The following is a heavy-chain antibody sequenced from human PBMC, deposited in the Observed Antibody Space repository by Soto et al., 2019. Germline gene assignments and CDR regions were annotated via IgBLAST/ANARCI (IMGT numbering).Heavy chain of an antibody. CDR1: GFTFSSYW. V-gene: IGHV3-74*01. CDR2: INSDGSST. D-gene: IGHD3-10*01. Sequence: PGGSLRLSCAASGFTFSSYWMHWVRQAPGKGLVWVSRINSDGSSTSYADSVKGRFTISRDNAKNTLYLQMNSLRAEDTAVYYCARDRAYYYYYYYMDVWGKGTTVTVSS. J-gene: IGHJ6*03. CDR3: ARDRAYYYYYYYMDV.